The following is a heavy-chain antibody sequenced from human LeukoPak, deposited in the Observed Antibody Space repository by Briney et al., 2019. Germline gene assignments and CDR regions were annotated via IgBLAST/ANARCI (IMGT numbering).Heavy chain of an antibody. CDR1: GFTFSKYG. D-gene: IGHD2-21*01. Sequence: GGSLRLSCVASGFTFSKYGMHWVRQAPGKGLQWLAIIWYDGHNNYYADSVKGRFTISRDDSKNTLFLEMNDLKAEDTAVYYCAREWGLIAVAGGPGYWGQGTLVTVSS. CDR2: IWYDGHNN. V-gene: IGHV3-33*01. CDR3: AREWGLIAVAGGPGY. J-gene: IGHJ4*02.